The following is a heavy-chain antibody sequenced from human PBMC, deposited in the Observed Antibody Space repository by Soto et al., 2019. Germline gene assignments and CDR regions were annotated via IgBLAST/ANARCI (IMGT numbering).Heavy chain of an antibody. Sequence: GGSLRLSCAASGFTFSRFGMSWVRQAPGKGLGWVSGISGGGNPTYYSDSVKGRFTISRDSAKNTLYLQMNSLRTEDTAVYYCAKDITYDSSAYDSWGQGTLVTVSS. CDR3: AKDITYDSSAYDS. CDR1: GFTFSRFG. CDR2: ISGGGNPT. D-gene: IGHD3-22*01. V-gene: IGHV3-23*01. J-gene: IGHJ4*02.